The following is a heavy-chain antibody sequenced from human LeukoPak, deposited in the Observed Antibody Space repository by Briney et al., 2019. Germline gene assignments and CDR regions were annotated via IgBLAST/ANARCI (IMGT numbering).Heavy chain of an antibody. Sequence: PGESLKISCKASGYSFTSHWIGWVRQLPGKGLEWMGIIWPADSDTRYSPSFQGQVTISADKSITTAYLQWSSLKASDTAMYYCARHLGSSSRHYYYYMDVWGKGTTVTVSS. CDR3: ARHLGSSSRHYYYYMDV. J-gene: IGHJ6*03. CDR2: IWPADSDT. CDR1: GYSFTSHW. D-gene: IGHD6-6*01. V-gene: IGHV5-51*01.